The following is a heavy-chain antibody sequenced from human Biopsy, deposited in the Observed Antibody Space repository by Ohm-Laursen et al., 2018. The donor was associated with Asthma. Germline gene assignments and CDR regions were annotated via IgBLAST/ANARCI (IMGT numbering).Heavy chain of an antibody. Sequence: TLSLTCTVGGAYIGSRDHHWSWIRRSPGTGLEWIGFVFWSGTTHYNRSLERRLSISIDTTRNEFSMTLRSVTAADTAVYFCARVASYGDLYFGIDVWGPGTTVSVS. CDR1: GAYIGSRDHH. CDR3: ARVASYGDLYFGIDV. D-gene: IGHD4-17*01. J-gene: IGHJ6*02. CDR2: VFWSGTT. V-gene: IGHV4-30-4*01.